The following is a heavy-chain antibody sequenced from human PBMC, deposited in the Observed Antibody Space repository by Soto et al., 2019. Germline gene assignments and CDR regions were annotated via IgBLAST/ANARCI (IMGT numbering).Heavy chain of an antibody. V-gene: IGHV5-51*01. J-gene: IGHJ3*02. CDR3: ARRYCSGGSCYENDAFDI. CDR1: GYSFTSYW. CDR2: IYPGDSDT. Sequence: GESLKISCKGSGYSFTSYWIGWVRQMPGKGLEWMGIIYPGDSDTRYSPSFQGQVTISADKSISTAYPQWSSLKASDTAMYYCARRYCSGGSCYENDAFDIWGQGTMVTVSS. D-gene: IGHD2-15*01.